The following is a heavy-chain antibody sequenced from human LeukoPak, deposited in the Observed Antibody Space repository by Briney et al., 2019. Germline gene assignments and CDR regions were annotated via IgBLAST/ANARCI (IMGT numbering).Heavy chain of an antibody. D-gene: IGHD6-19*01. CDR2: ISYDASNK. CDR3: ANGRSSSGALQHDY. Sequence: PGGSLRLSCAASGFTFRTYAMHWVRQTPGKGLEWVAVISYDASNKYYADSVKGRFTISRDNSKNTLYLQMNSLRAEDTALYFCANGRSSSGALQHDYWGQGTLVTVSS. J-gene: IGHJ4*02. V-gene: IGHV3-30*04. CDR1: GFTFRTYA.